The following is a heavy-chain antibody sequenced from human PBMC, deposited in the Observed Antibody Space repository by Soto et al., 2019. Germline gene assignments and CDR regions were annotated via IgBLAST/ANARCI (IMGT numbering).Heavy chain of an antibody. Sequence: GGSLRLSCAASGFTFSSYWMHWVRQAPGKGLVWVSRINSDGSSTSYADSVKGRFTISRDNAKNTLYLQMSSLRAEDTAVYYCARAATMIGDAFDIWGQGTMVTVSS. D-gene: IGHD3-22*01. CDR2: INSDGSST. CDR1: GFTFSSYW. CDR3: ARAATMIGDAFDI. V-gene: IGHV3-74*01. J-gene: IGHJ3*02.